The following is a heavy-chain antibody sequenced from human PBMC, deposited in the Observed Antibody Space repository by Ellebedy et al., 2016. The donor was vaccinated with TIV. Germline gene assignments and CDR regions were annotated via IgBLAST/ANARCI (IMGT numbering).Heavy chain of an antibody. CDR3: VRARNYALDS. J-gene: IGHJ4*02. CDR2: IKYDGADK. Sequence: PGGSLRLSCAASAFTFSNYAMSWARQAPGKGLEWVARIKYDGADKDYVDSVKGRFTISRDNAKNSLYLQMNSLRVEDTAVYFCVRARNYALDSWGQGTLVTVSS. CDR1: AFTFSNYA. D-gene: IGHD3-16*01. V-gene: IGHV3-7*01.